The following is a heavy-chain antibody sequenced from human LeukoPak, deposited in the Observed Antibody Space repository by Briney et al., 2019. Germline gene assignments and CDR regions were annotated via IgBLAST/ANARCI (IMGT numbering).Heavy chain of an antibody. CDR3: ARAGGAIAAPTD. J-gene: IGHJ4*02. CDR2: IYYSGST. V-gene: IGHV4-31*03. CDR1: GGSISIGGYY. D-gene: IGHD6-13*01. Sequence: SETLSLTCTVSGGSISIGGYYWSWIRQHPGKGLEWIGYIYYSGSTYYNPSLKSRVTISVDTSKNQFSLKLSSVTAADTAVYYCARAGGAIAAPTDWGQGTLVTVSS.